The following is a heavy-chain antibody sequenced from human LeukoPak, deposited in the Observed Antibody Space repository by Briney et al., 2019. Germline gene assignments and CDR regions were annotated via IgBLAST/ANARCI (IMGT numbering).Heavy chain of an antibody. CDR1: GDSVSSNSAA. D-gene: IGHD3-3*01. J-gene: IGHJ4*02. CDR3: AREPYYDFWSGYLNY. V-gene: IGHV6-1*01. Sequence: SQTLSLTCAISGDSVSSNSAAWNWIRQSPSRGLECLGKKYYRSKWYNDYAVSVKSRITINPDTSKNQFSLQLNSVTPEDTAVYYCAREPYYDFWSGYLNYWGQGTLVTVSS. CDR2: KYYRSKWYN.